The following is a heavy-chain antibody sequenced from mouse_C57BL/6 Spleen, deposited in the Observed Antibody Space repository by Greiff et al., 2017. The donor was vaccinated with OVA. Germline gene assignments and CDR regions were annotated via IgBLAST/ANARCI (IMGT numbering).Heavy chain of an antibody. CDR3: ASSSNGDVEKGFAC. J-gene: IGHJ3*01. Sequence: QVQLQQPGAELVRPGSSVKLSCKASGYTFTSYWMHWVKQRPIKSLEWIGNIDPSDSETHYNQKFKDKATLTVEKSSSTAYMQLSRLTSEDSAVYYCASSSNGDVEKGFACWGQGTLVTFSA. V-gene: IGHV1-52*01. CDR1: GYTFTSYW. D-gene: IGHD4-1*02. CDR2: IDPSDSET.